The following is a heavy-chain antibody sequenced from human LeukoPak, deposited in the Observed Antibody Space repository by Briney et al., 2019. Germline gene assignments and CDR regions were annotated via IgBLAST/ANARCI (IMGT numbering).Heavy chain of an antibody. Sequence: SETLSPTCTVSGGTLSSYHWSWLRQPPGKGLEWIGYIYYSGSTNYNPSLKRRVTISVDTSKNQFSLKLSSVTGEDRAVYYCARASMITFGGVIGASFDYWGQGTLVTVSS. V-gene: IGHV4-59*01. CDR3: ARASMITFGGVIGASFDY. D-gene: IGHD3-16*02. J-gene: IGHJ4*02. CDR1: GGTLSSYH. CDR2: IYYSGST.